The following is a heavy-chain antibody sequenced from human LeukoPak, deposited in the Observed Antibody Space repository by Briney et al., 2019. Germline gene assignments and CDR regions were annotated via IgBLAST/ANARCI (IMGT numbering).Heavy chain of an antibody. J-gene: IGHJ4*02. D-gene: IGHD7-27*01. CDR1: GFTVITSY. V-gene: IGHV3-53*01. Sequence: PGGSLRLSCAASGFTVITSYMSWVRQAPGKGLEWVSVIYKDGTTYHADSVKGRFTISRDNPKNTLYLQMNTLRAEDTAVYYCTKTGGPWDWGQGTLVTVSS. CDR3: TKTGGPWD. CDR2: IYKDGTT.